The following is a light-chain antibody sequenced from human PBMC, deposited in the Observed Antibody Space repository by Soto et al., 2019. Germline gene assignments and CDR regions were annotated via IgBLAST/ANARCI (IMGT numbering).Light chain of an antibody. V-gene: IGLV2-14*01. Sequence: QSALTQPASVSGSPGQSITISCSGTSSDIGAYDLVSWYQQHPGKAPKLMIYEVSNRPSGVSNRFSGSKSGNTASLTISGLQAEDEADYYCSSYTRSTTRVFGGGTKLTVL. J-gene: IGLJ2*01. CDR3: SSYTRSTTRV. CDR2: EVS. CDR1: SSDIGAYDL.